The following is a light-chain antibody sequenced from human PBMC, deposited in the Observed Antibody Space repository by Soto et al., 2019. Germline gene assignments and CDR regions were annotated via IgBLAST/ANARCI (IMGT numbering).Light chain of an antibody. Sequence: DIHMSLSPATVSASVGDTVPITCGASESIDNWLAWYQQKPGKAPKLLIFAASTLVRGVPSRFSGRGSGTEFTLTISSLQADDYATFYCQQYHTDWTFGQGTKVDIK. V-gene: IGKV1-5*01. CDR3: QQYHTDWT. CDR2: AAS. J-gene: IGKJ1*01. CDR1: ESIDNW.